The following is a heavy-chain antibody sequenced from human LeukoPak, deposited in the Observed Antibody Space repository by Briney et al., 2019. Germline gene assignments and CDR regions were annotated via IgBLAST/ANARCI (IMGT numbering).Heavy chain of an antibody. D-gene: IGHD6-13*01. CDR3: ARAEYSSSWYEGY. CDR2: INPNSGGT. CDR1: GGTFSSYA. Sequence: GASVKVSCKASGGTFSSYAISWVRQAPGQGLEWMGWINPNSGGTNYAQKFQGRVTMTRDTSISTAYMELSRLRSDDTAVYYCARAEYSSSWYEGYWGQGTLVTVSS. V-gene: IGHV1-2*02. J-gene: IGHJ4*02.